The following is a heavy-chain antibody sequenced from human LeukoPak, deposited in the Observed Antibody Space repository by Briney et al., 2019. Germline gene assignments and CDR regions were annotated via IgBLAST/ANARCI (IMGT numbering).Heavy chain of an antibody. Sequence: GGSLRLSCAASGFTFSIYAMSWVRQAPGKGLEWVSAISGSGGSTYYADSVKGRFTISRGNSKNTLYLQMNSLRAEDTAVYYCAKTIAAAGRGYFQHWGQGTLVTVSS. CDR2: ISGSGGST. V-gene: IGHV3-23*01. CDR3: AKTIAAAGRGYFQH. CDR1: GFTFSIYA. D-gene: IGHD6-13*01. J-gene: IGHJ1*01.